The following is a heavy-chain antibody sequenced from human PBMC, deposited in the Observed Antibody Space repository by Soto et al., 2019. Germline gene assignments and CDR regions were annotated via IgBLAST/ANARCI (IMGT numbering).Heavy chain of an antibody. Sequence: SETLSLTCAVYGGSFSGYYWSWIRQPPGKGLEWIGEINHSGSTNYNPSLKSRVTISVDTSKNQFSLKLSSVTAADTAVYYCARLSYDFWSGYYFDYWGQGTLVTVSS. J-gene: IGHJ4*02. CDR2: INHSGST. D-gene: IGHD3-3*01. CDR1: GGSFSGYY. V-gene: IGHV4-34*01. CDR3: ARLSYDFWSGYYFDY.